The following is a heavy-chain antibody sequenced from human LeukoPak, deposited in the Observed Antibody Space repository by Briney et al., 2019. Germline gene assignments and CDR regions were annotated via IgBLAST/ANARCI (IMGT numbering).Heavy chain of an antibody. V-gene: IGHV4-59*12. CDR1: GGSISSYY. D-gene: IGHD1-26*01. CDR2: IYYSGST. CDR3: ARGLFISGSSAMYYFDY. J-gene: IGHJ4*02. Sequence: SETLSLTCTVSGGSISSYYWSWIRQPPGKGLEWIGYIYYSGSTNYNPSLKSRVTISVDTSKNQFSLKLSSVTAADTAVYYCARGLFISGSSAMYYFDYWGQGTLVTVSS.